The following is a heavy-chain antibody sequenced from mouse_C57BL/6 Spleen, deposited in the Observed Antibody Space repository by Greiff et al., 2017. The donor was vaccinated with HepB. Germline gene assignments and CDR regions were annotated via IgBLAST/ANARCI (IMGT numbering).Heavy chain of an antibody. CDR3: ARRGRGYEFAY. CDR2: INPSTGGT. D-gene: IGHD2-2*01. CDR1: GYSFTGYY. Sequence: EVQLQQSGPELVKPGASVKISCKASGYSFTGYYMNWVKQSPEKSLEWIGEINPSTGGTTYNQKFKAKATLTVDKSSSTAYMQLKSLTSEDSAVYYCARRGRGYEFAYWGQGTLVTVSA. J-gene: IGHJ3*01. V-gene: IGHV1-42*01.